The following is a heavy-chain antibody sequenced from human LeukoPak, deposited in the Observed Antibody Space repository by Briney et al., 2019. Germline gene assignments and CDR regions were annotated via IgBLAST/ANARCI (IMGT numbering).Heavy chain of an antibody. J-gene: IGHJ3*02. CDR2: IYSGGNT. D-gene: IGHD3-9*01. CDR1: GFTVSNNY. CDR3: ARDRPYYDILTGYYIGEAFDI. V-gene: IGHV3-53*01. Sequence: PGGSLRLSCAASGFTVSNNYMSWVRQAPGKGLEWVSVIYSGGNTYYADSVKGRFTISRDNSKNTLYLQMNSLRAEDTAVYYCARDRPYYDILTGYYIGEAFDIWGQGTMVTVSS.